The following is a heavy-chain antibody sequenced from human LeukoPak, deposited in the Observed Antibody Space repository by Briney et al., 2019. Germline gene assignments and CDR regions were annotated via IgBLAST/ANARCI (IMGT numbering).Heavy chain of an antibody. D-gene: IGHD2-2*01. CDR2: ISSHGGST. CDR3: ARAADVLVAAALNSHFDY. Sequence: GGSLRLSCAASGFTFSSYAMHWVRQAPGKGLEYVSAISSHGGSTYYANSVKGRFTISRDNSMNTVYLQMGSLRAEDMAVYYCARAADVLVAAALNSHFDYWGQGTLVTVSS. J-gene: IGHJ4*02. V-gene: IGHV3-64*01. CDR1: GFTFSSYA.